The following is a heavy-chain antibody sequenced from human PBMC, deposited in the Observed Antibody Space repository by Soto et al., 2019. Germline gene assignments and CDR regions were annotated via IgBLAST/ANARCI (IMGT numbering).Heavy chain of an antibody. CDR2: IFYTGGT. CDR1: GYSITSSYW. CDR3: ARFWKGLPYYDSSGKY. Sequence: SETLSLTCAVSGYSITSSYWWGWIRQPPGKGLEWIGYIFYTGGTYYNPSLKSRVTMSVDTSRNQFSLKLTSVTAVDTAVYYCARFWKGLPYYDSSGKYWGQGTLVTVSS. V-gene: IGHV4-28*01. J-gene: IGHJ4*02. D-gene: IGHD3-22*01.